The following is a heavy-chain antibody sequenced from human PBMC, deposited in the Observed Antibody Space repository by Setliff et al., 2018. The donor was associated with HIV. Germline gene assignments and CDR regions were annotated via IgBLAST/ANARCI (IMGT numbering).Heavy chain of an antibody. V-gene: IGHV3-21*01. J-gene: IGHJ4*02. CDR3: ARDGYSYGFFDY. CDR2: ITSRSSYM. Sequence: PGESLKISCAASGLTFSSYSMNWVRQAPGKGLEWVSSITSRSSYMYYADSVKGRFTISRDNAKNSLYLQMNSLRAEDTAVHYCARDGYSYGFFDYWGQGTLVTVSS. CDR1: GLTFSSYS. D-gene: IGHD5-18*01.